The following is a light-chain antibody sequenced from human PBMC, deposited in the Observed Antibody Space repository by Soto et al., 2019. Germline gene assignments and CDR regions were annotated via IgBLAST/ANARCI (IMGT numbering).Light chain of an antibody. CDR3: QLYDTYSP. J-gene: IGKJ4*02. CDR1: QAISSR. CDR2: KTS. Sequence: DIQMTQSPSTLSASVGDSVTITCRASQAISSRLAWYQQKPGKAPKLLIYKTSTLEGGVPSRFSGSGSGTEFTLTISSLQPDDLAIYYCQLYDTYSPFGGGTKVEIK. V-gene: IGKV1-5*03.